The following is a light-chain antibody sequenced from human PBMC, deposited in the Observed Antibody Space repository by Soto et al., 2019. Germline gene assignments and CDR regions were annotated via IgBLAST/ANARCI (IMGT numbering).Light chain of an antibody. V-gene: IGKV1-5*01. CDR3: QQYNSFSPDT. CDR1: QSSNW. CDR2: DAS. J-gene: IGKJ2*01. Sequence: DLQLTQSPSTLSASVGDRVTITCRASQSSNWLAWYQQKPGKAPKLLIYDASSLESGVSSRFSGSGSGTEFTLTVSSLQPDDSATYYCQQYNSFSPDTFGQGTKLEIK.